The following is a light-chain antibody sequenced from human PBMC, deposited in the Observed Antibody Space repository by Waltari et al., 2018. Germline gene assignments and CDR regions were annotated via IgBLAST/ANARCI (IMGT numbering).Light chain of an antibody. Sequence: EIVLTQSPGTLSLSPGESATLSCRASESVRRALAWYQQRPGQAPRFLIYDASARATGIPDRFSGSGSGTDFSLTISRLEPEDFALYYCQHYRSMPVTFGQGTKVEIK. V-gene: IGKV3-20*01. CDR3: QHYRSMPVT. CDR1: ESVRRA. J-gene: IGKJ1*01. CDR2: DAS.